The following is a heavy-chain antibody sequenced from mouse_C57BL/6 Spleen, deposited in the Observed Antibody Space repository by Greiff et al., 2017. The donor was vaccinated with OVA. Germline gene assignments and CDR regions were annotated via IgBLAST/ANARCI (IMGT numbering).Heavy chain of an antibody. D-gene: IGHD1-1*01. CDR3: ARGGLTTVPSWFAY. J-gene: IGHJ3*01. CDR1: GYTFTSYW. CDR2: IKPSNGGT. Sequence: QVQLQQPGTELVKPGASVKLSCKASGYTFTSYWMHWVKQRPGQGLEWIGNIKPSNGGTNYNEKFKSKATLTVDKSSSTAYMQLSSLTSEDSAVYYCARGGLTTVPSWFAYWGQGTLVTVSA. V-gene: IGHV1-53*01.